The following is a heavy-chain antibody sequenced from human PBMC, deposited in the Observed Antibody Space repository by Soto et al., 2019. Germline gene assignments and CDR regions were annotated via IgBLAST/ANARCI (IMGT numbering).Heavy chain of an antibody. CDR1: GCTCGDYY. Sequence: GGSLRLSCAASGCTCGDYYMSLIRQAPGKGLEWVSYISSSSSYTNYADSVKGRFTISRDNAKNSLYLQMNSLRAEDTAVYYCARAITIFPDYWGQGTLLTVSS. D-gene: IGHD3-3*01. J-gene: IGHJ4*02. CDR3: ARAITIFPDY. V-gene: IGHV3-11*06. CDR2: ISSSSSYT.